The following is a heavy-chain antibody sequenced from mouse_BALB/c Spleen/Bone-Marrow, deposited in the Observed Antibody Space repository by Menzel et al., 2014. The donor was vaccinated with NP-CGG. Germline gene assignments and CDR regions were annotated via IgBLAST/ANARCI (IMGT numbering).Heavy chain of an antibody. D-gene: IGHD2-14*01. CDR3: ARYYRYDFDY. CDR2: INPDNGDT. V-gene: IGHV1-26*01. J-gene: IGHJ2*01. CDR1: GYSFTGYT. Sequence: AQLQQSGPELVKPGASMNISCKASGYSFTGYTMNWVKQSRGKNLEWIGLINPDNGDTSCNQKFKGKATLTIDKSSSTAYMELLSLTSEDSAVYYCARYYRYDFDYWGQGTTLTVSS.